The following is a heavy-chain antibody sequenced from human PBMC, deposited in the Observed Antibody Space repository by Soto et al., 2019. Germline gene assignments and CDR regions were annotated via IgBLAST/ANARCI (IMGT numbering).Heavy chain of an antibody. D-gene: IGHD2-21*01. CDR3: ARLGAYYQSLDP. CDR2: ISYSGST. J-gene: IGHJ5*02. Sequence: SETLSLTCTVSGGSISSDSYYWGWIRQSPEKGLEWIASISYSGSTYYNPTLKSRLTISVDTSKSQFSLKLSSVTAADTAVYYCARLGAYYQSLDPWGPGTLVTVSS. V-gene: IGHV4-39*01. CDR1: GGSISSDSYY.